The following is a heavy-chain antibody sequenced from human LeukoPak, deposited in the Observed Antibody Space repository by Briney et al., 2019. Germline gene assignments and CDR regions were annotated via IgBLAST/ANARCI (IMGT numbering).Heavy chain of an antibody. J-gene: IGHJ5*02. CDR1: NGSFSGYY. CDR3: ARAAWNGGGGFDP. CDR2: VNHGGDT. Sequence: SETLSLTCAVYNGSFSGYYWSWIRQSPEKGLEWIGEVNHGGDTNYNPSLRSRVTISLDTSKNHFSLKLRSVTAAGTAIYNCARAAWNGGGGFDPWGQGTLVTVSS. V-gene: IGHV4-34*01. D-gene: IGHD3-16*01.